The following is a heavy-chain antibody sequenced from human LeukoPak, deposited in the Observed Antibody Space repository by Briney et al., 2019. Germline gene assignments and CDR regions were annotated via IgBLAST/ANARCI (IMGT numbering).Heavy chain of an antibody. V-gene: IGHV3-53*01. D-gene: IGHD4-17*01. CDR3: ARAPVVYGDYGSYYFDY. CDR1: GFTFSGYA. J-gene: IGHJ4*02. CDR2: IYSGGST. Sequence: GGSLRLSCAVSGFTFSGYAMSWVRQAPGKGLEWVSVIYSGGSTYYADSVKGRFTISRDNSKNTLYLQMNSLRAEDTAVYYCARAPVVYGDYGSYYFDYWGQGTLVTVSS.